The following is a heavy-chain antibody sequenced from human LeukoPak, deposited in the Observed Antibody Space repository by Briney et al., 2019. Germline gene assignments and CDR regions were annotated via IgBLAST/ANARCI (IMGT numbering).Heavy chain of an antibody. CDR3: ARQVVVAATVWFDP. CDR1: GYTFTSYG. Sequence: ASVKVSCKASGYTFTSYGISWVRQAPGLGLEWMGWISAYNGNTNYAQKLQGRVTMTTDTSTSTAYMELRSLRSDDTAVYYCARQVVVAATVWFDPWGQGTLVTVSS. J-gene: IGHJ5*02. V-gene: IGHV1-18*01. CDR2: ISAYNGNT. D-gene: IGHD2-15*01.